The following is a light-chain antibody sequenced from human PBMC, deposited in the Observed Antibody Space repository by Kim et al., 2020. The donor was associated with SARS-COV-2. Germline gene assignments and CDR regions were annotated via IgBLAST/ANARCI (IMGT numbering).Light chain of an antibody. J-gene: IGKJ1*01. V-gene: IGKV3-15*01. Sequence: SPGERATLSCRARQSVSSNLAWYQQKPGQAPRLLIYGASTRATGIPARFSGSGSGTEFTLTISSLQSEDFAVYYCQQYNNWPLRTFGQGTKVEIK. CDR2: GAS. CDR3: QQYNNWPLRT. CDR1: QSVSSN.